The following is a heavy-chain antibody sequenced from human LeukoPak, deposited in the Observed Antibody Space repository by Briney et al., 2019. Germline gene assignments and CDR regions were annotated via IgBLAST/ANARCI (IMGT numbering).Heavy chain of an antibody. CDR1: GGFLRRSNW. V-gene: IGHV4-4*02. J-gene: IGHJ4*02. Sequence: SGTLSHTCAVSGGFLRRSNWWSWVRHPPRKGLVWIGEIYPSGSTNYNSSLKSRVTISVDKSKNQFSLNLSSVTAADTAVYYCARFSGSWFGLFDSWGQGTLVTVSS. CDR2: IYPSGST. CDR3: ARFSGSWFGLFDS. D-gene: IGHD6-13*01.